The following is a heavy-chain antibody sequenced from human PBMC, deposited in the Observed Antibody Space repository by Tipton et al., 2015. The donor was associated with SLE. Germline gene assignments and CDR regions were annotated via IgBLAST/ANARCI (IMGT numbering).Heavy chain of an antibody. CDR3: ASLDNRSPVLE. Sequence: GSLRLSCAASGFTFSTYEMNWVRQAPGKGLEWVTCNKEDGSEKYYVDSVRGRFTISRDNTKNSLYLQMNSLRVEDTAVYYCASLDNRSPVLEWGQGTVVTVSS. CDR1: GFTFSTYE. CDR2: NKEDGSEK. J-gene: IGHJ4*02. D-gene: IGHD1-1*01. V-gene: IGHV3-7*01.